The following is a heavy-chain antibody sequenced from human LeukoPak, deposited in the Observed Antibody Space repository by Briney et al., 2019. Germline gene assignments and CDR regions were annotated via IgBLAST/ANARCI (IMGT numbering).Heavy chain of an antibody. CDR2: IIPIFGTA. J-gene: IGHJ4*02. D-gene: IGHD6-19*01. CDR3: AREYSSGWYYLDY. Sequence: SVKVSCKASGYTFTSYYMHWVRQAPGQGLEWMGGIIPIFGTANYAQKFQGRVTITADESTSTAYMELSSLRSEDTAVYYCAREYSSGWYYLDYWGQGTLVTVSS. V-gene: IGHV1-69*13. CDR1: GYTFTSYY.